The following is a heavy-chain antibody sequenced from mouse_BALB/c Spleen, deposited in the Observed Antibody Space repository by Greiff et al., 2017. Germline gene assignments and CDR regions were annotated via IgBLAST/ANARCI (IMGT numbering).Heavy chain of an antibody. CDR3: ASQSTMITTVYFDY. D-gene: IGHD2-4*01. V-gene: IGHV1S135*01. CDR2: IDPYNGGT. CDR1: GYAFTSYN. J-gene: IGHJ2*01. Sequence: VHVKQSGPELVKPGASVKVSCKASGYAFTSYNMYWVKQSHGKSLEWIGYIDPYNGGTSYNQKFKGKATLTVDKSSSTAYMHLNSLTSEDSAVYYCASQSTMITTVYFDYWGQGTTLTVSS.